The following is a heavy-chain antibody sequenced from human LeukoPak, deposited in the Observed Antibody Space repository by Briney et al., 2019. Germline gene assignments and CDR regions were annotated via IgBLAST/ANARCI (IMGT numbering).Heavy chain of an antibody. J-gene: IGHJ4*02. Sequence: SVKVSCKASGGTFSDYSISWVRQAPGQGLEWMGRIIPILNVPNYAQKFEGRVTITADKSTSTAYMELSSLRSEDTAVYYCARGGKDQQLVYRYWGQGTLVTVSS. CDR2: IIPILNVP. D-gene: IGHD6-13*01. V-gene: IGHV1-69*04. CDR3: ARGGKDQQLVYRY. CDR1: GGTFSDYS.